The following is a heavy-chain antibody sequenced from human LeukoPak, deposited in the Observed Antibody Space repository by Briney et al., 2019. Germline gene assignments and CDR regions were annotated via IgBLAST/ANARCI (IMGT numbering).Heavy chain of an antibody. CDR3: AREVVTGYFDF. D-gene: IGHD2-21*02. Sequence: SETLSLTCTFSGGSISNSYWSWSRQPPGKGLEWIGYMYYSGSTNYNPSLKSRVTISVDTSKNQLSLRLSSVTAADTALYYCAREVVTGYFDFWGQGTLVTVSS. CDR1: GGSISNSY. J-gene: IGHJ4*02. V-gene: IGHV4-59*12. CDR2: MYYSGST.